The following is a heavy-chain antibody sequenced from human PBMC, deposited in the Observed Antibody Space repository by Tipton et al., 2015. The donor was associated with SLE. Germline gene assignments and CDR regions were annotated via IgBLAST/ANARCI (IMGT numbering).Heavy chain of an antibody. J-gene: IGHJ4*02. Sequence: TLSLTCTVSGGSISSSRYYWGWIRQPPGKGLEWIGSIYYSGSTYYNPSLKSRVTISVDTSKNQFSLKLSSVTAPDTAVYYCARHGRMCSGGSCYSDCADYWGQGTLVTVSS. D-gene: IGHD2-15*01. V-gene: IGHV4-39*01. CDR1: GGSISSSRYY. CDR3: ARHGRMCSGGSCYSDCADY. CDR2: IYYSGST.